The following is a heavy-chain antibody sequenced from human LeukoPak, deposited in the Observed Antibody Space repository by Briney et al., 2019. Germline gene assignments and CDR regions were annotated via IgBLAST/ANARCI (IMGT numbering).Heavy chain of an antibody. J-gene: IGHJ3*02. Sequence: GESLKISCKGSGYSFTSHWIGWVRQMPGKGLEWMGIIYPGDSDTRLSPSFQGQVTISADKSISTAYLRWSSLKASDTAMYYCARQVVPAAMFDAFDIWGQGTMVTVSS. CDR2: IYPGDSDT. CDR3: ARQVVPAAMFDAFDI. V-gene: IGHV5-51*01. CDR1: GYSFTSHW. D-gene: IGHD2-2*01.